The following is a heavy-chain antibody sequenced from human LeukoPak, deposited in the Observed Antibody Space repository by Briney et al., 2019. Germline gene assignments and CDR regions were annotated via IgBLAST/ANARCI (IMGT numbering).Heavy chain of an antibody. CDR1: GGSISSSSYY. CDR2: INHSGST. D-gene: IGHD3-22*01. CDR3: ARERDMIVVVRTINWFDP. V-gene: IGHV4-39*07. J-gene: IGHJ5*02. Sequence: SETLSLTCTVSGGSISSSSYYWSWLRQPPGKGLEWIGGINHSGSTNYNPSLKSRVTISVDTSKNQFSLKLSSVTAADTAVYYCARERDMIVVVRTINWFDPWGQGTLVTVSS.